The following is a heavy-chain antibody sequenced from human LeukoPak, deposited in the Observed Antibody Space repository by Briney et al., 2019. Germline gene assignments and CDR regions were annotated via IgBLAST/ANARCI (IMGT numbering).Heavy chain of an antibody. CDR2: ISAYNGNT. Sequence: GASVKVSCKASGGTFSSYAISWVRQAPGQGLEWMGWISAYNGNTNYAQKLQGRVTMTTDTSTSTAYMELRSLRSDDTAVYYCARALYEDYDSSGSVDYWGQGTLVTVSS. J-gene: IGHJ4*02. CDR1: GGTFSSYA. V-gene: IGHV1-18*01. D-gene: IGHD3-22*01. CDR3: ARALYEDYDSSGSVDY.